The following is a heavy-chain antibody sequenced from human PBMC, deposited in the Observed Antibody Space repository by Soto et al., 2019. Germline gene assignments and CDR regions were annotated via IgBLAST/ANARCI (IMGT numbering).Heavy chain of an antibody. Sequence: GGSLRLSCAASGFTFSSYSMNWVRQAPGKGLEWVSYISSSSSTIYYADSVKGRFTISRDNAKNSLYLQMNSLRDEDTAVYYCARDFCSGGSCYFPYYYYGMDVWGQGTTVTVSS. J-gene: IGHJ6*02. CDR2: ISSSSSTI. CDR1: GFTFSSYS. CDR3: ARDFCSGGSCYFPYYYYGMDV. D-gene: IGHD2-15*01. V-gene: IGHV3-48*02.